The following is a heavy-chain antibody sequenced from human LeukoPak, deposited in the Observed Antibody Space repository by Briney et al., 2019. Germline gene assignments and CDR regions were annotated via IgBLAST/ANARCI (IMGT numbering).Heavy chain of an antibody. CDR1: GGSISSGSYY. CDR2: IYTSGST. D-gene: IGHD3-10*01. Sequence: SETLSLTCTVSGGSISSGSYYWSWIRQPAGKGLEWIGRIYTSGSTNYNPSLKSRVTISVDTSKNQFSLKLSSVTAADTAVYYCARESAHYYGSGSYSNWFDPWGQGTLVTVSS. CDR3: ARESAHYYGSGSYSNWFDP. J-gene: IGHJ5*02. V-gene: IGHV4-61*02.